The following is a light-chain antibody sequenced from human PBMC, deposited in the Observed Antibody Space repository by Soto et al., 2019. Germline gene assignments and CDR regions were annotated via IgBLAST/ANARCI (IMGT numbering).Light chain of an antibody. J-gene: IGKJ1*01. CDR2: GAS. Sequence: DIQMTQSPSSLSASVGDRVTITCRASQGISNYLAWYQQKPGQVPKLLIYGASTLQSGVPSRFSGSGSGTDFTLTISRLQPEDVATYYCQKYNSAPWTVGQGTKVDIK. CDR3: QKYNSAPWT. V-gene: IGKV1-27*01. CDR1: QGISNY.